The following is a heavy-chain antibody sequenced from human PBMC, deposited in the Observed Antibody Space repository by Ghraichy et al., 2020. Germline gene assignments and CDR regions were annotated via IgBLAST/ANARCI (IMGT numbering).Heavy chain of an antibody. Sequence: SETLSLTCAVYGGSFSGYFWSWIRQPPGKGLEWIGEINHSGSTNYNPSLKSRVTISVDTSKNQFSLSLGSVTDADTAVYYCARDHPTSYYYSMDVWGQGTTVTVS. CDR3: ARDHPTSYYYSMDV. CDR1: GGSFSGYF. J-gene: IGHJ6*02. CDR2: INHSGST. V-gene: IGHV4-34*01. D-gene: IGHD1-14*01.